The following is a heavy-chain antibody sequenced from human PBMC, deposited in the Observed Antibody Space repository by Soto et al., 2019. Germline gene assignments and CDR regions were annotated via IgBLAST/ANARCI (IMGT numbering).Heavy chain of an antibody. D-gene: IGHD5-12*01. Sequence: SVKVSCKASGYTFTSYAISWVRQAPGQGLEWMGGIIPIFGTANYAQKFQGRVTITADESTSTAYMELSSLRSEDTAVYYCASPEMATMGGGYDAFDIWGQETMVTVSS. J-gene: IGHJ3*02. CDR2: IIPIFGTA. V-gene: IGHV1-69*13. CDR3: ASPEMATMGGGYDAFDI. CDR1: GYTFTSYA.